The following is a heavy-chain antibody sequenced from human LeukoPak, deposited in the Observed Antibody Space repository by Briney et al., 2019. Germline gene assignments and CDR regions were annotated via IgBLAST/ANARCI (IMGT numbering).Heavy chain of an antibody. CDR3: ARGRNYDFWSGYYFDY. D-gene: IGHD3-3*01. CDR2: INPNSGGT. J-gene: IGHJ4*02. V-gene: IGHV1-2*02. Sequence: GASVKVSCKASGYTFTGYYMHWVRQAPGQGLEWMGWINPNSGGTNYAQKFQGRVTMTRDTSISTAYMELSRLRSDDTAVYYCARGRNYDFWSGYYFDYWGQGTLVTVSS. CDR1: GYTFTGYY.